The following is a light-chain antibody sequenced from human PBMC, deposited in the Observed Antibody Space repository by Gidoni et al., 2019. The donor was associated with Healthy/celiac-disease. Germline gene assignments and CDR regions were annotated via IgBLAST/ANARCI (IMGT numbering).Light chain of an antibody. CDR2: GAT. CDR1: QSVSSSY. Sequence: EIVLPQSPGTLSLSPGERATLSCRASQSVSSSYLAWYQKKPGQAPRLLIYGATSRATGIPDRCSGSGSGTDFTLTISRLEPEDFAVYYCQQYGSSPRLFGGGTKVEIK. CDR3: QQYGSSPRL. V-gene: IGKV3-20*01. J-gene: IGKJ4*01.